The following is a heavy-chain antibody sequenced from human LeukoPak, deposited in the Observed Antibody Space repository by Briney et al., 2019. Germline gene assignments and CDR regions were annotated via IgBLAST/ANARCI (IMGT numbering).Heavy chain of an antibody. CDR2: IYYSGSV. CDR1: GDSISNHY. Sequence: SETLSLTCTVSGDSISNHYWSFVRRPPGKGLEWIGYIYYSGSVNYNPSLKSRVTISVDTSRNQFSMNLKYVTAADTAVYYCAGSGGLANQGAVFDYWGQGTLVTVSS. CDR3: AGSGGLANQGAVFDY. V-gene: IGHV4-59*11. D-gene: IGHD3-10*01. J-gene: IGHJ4*02.